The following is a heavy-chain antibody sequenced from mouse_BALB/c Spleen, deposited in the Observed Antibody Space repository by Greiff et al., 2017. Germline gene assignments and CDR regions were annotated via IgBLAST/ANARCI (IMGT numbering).Heavy chain of an antibody. V-gene: IGHV2-5-1*01. D-gene: IGHD1-2*01. Sequence: QVQLQQSGPSLVQPSQSLSITCTVSGFSLTSYGVHWVRQSPGKGLEWLGVIWRGGSTDYNAAFMSRLSITKDNSKSQVFFKMNSLQADDTAIYYWAGDYYGYDAMDYWGQGTSVTVSS. CDR3: AGDYYGYDAMDY. CDR1: GFSLTSYG. CDR2: IWRGGST. J-gene: IGHJ4*01.